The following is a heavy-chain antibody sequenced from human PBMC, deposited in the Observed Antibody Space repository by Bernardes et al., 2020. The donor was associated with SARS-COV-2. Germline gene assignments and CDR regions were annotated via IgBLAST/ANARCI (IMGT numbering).Heavy chain of an antibody. J-gene: IGHJ4*02. CDR3: VRHSLDVWTGYQPHFNY. CDR1: GGSISSSGYY. D-gene: IGHD3-3*01. CDR2: IYYNGRT. Sequence: SETLSLTCTVSGGSISSSGYYWGWLLQPPGKGLEWIGTIYYNGRTYFNPSLRSRVTMSVDTSTNQFSLRLTSVTAADTAVYYCVRHSLDVWTGYQPHFNYWGQGTLVTVSS. V-gene: IGHV4-39*01.